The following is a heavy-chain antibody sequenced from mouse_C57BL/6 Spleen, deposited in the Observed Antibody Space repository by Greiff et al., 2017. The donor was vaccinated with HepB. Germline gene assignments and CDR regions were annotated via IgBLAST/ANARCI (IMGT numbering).Heavy chain of an antibody. J-gene: IGHJ3*01. V-gene: IGHV14-1*01. Sequence: EVQLQQSGAELVRPGASVKLSCTASGFNIKDYYMHWVKQRPEQGLEWIGRIDPEDGDTEYAPKSQGKATMTEDTSSNTAYLQLSSRTSEDTAVYYCTTSVLYDYSRGFAYWGQGTLVTVSA. CDR2: IDPEDGDT. CDR1: GFNIKDYY. CDR3: TTSVLYDYSRGFAY. D-gene: IGHD2-4*01.